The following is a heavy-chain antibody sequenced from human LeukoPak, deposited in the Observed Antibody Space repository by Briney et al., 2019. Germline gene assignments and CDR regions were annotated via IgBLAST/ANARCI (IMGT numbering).Heavy chain of an antibody. CDR1: GFSFSNFA. Sequence: GGSLRLSCAASGFSFSNFAMSWVRQAPARGPEWVSSIRGGGETFYSDSVKGRFTISRGNSKNTLYLLMNELSAEDTAVYYCAKSHSLEYRGYFDYWGQGTLVTVSS. CDR2: IRGGGET. D-gene: IGHD2/OR15-2a*01. CDR3: AKSHSLEYRGYFDY. J-gene: IGHJ4*02. V-gene: IGHV3-23*01.